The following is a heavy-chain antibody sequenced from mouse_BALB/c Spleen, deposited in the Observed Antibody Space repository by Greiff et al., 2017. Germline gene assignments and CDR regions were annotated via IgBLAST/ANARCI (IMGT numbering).Heavy chain of an antibody. CDR2: IWSGGST. CDR1: GFSLTSYG. Sequence: VQLQQSGPGLVQPSQSLSITCTVSGFSLTSYGVHWVRQSPGKGLEWLGVIWSGGSTDYNAAFISRLSISKDNSKSQVFFKMNSLQADDTAIYYCARGVREYAMDYWGQGTSVTVSS. CDR3: ARGVREYAMDY. V-gene: IGHV2-4-1*01. J-gene: IGHJ4*01. D-gene: IGHD2-14*01.